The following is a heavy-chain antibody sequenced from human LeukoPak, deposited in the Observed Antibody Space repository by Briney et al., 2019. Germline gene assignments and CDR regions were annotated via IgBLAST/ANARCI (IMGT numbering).Heavy chain of an antibody. J-gene: IGHJ6*02. CDR2: ISAYNGNT. D-gene: IGHD1-7*01. Sequence: ASVTVSCTASGYTFTSYGISWVRQAPGQGLEWMGWISAYNGNTNCAQKLQGRVTMTTDTSTSTAYMELRSLRSDDTAVYYCARVLTGTTFYYYYYGMDVWGQGTTVTVSS. CDR1: GYTFTSYG. V-gene: IGHV1-18*01. CDR3: ARVLTGTTFYYYYYGMDV.